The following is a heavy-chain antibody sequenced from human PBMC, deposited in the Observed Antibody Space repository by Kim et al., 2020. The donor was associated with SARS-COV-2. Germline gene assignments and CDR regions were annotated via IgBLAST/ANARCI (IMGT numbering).Heavy chain of an antibody. CDR2: ISTYTGDT. D-gene: IGHD3-10*01. CDR1: GYTFSSYG. CDR3: ARVTVAWQGSGSPVRD. V-gene: IGHV1-18*04. Sequence: ASVKVSCKASGYTFSSYGISWVRQAPGQGLEWVGWISTYTGDTNYAQNFQDRVTMTTDTSTSTAYMELRSLRSDDTAVYYCARVTVAWQGSGSPVRDWGQ. J-gene: IGHJ1*01.